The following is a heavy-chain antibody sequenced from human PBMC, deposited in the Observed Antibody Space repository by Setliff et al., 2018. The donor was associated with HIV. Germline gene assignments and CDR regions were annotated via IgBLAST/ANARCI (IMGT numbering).Heavy chain of an antibody. CDR1: GASISSGGFY. J-gene: IGHJ4*02. Sequence: PSETLSLTCTVSGASISSGGFYWSWIRQHPGKGLEWIGYIYYSGSTYYNPSLKSRVTISVDTSKNQFSLKLSSVTAADTAVYYCARDLTGFGSIFKYWGQGTLV. CDR3: ARDLTGFGSIFKY. D-gene: IGHD2-21*01. V-gene: IGHV4-31*03. CDR2: IYYSGST.